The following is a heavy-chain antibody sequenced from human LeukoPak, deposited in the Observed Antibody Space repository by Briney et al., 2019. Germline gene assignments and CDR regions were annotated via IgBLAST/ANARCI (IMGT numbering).Heavy chain of an antibody. V-gene: IGHV3-23*01. CDR3: VKDSSSYDWGYMDV. CDR1: GFTFSTYA. J-gene: IGHJ6*03. D-gene: IGHD3-22*01. CDR2: IGGSDGRT. Sequence: AGGSLRLSCAASGFTFSTYAMSWVRQAPGKGLEWVSLIGGSDGRTRYADSVKGRFTISRDNSKNTLYLQMNSLRAEDTAVYYCVKDSSSYDWGYMDVWGKGTTVTISS.